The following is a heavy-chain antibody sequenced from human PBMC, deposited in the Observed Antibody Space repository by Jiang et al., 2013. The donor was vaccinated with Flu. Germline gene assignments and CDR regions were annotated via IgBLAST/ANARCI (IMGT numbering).Heavy chain of an antibody. Sequence: VQLLESGGGVVQPGRSLRLSCAASGFTFSSYAMHWVRQAPGKGLEWVAVISYDGSNKYYADSVKGRFTISRDNSKNTLYLQMNSLRAEDTAVYYCARGSRGATVVTPDYWGQGTLVTVSS. CDR3: ARGSRGATVVTPDY. D-gene: IGHD4-23*01. CDR1: GFTFSSYA. J-gene: IGHJ4*02. V-gene: IGHV3-30-3*01. CDR2: ISYDGSNK.